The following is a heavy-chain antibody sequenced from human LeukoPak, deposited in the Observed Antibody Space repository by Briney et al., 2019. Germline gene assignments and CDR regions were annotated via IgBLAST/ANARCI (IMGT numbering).Heavy chain of an antibody. V-gene: IGHV3-23*01. Sequence: PGGSLRLSCAASGFTFSSYAKSWVRQAPGKGLEWVSGISASGGSTYYADSVKGRYSISRDNSKNTLDLQMNSLRAEDTAVYYCANPGVSYGLGYYYYMDVWGKGTTLTVSS. CDR1: GFTFSSYA. J-gene: IGHJ6*03. D-gene: IGHD5-18*01. CDR3: ANPGVSYGLGYYYYMDV. CDR2: ISASGGST.